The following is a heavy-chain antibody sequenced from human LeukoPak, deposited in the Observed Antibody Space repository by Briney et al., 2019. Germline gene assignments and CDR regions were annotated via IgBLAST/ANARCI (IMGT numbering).Heavy chain of an antibody. D-gene: IGHD6-19*01. Sequence: SGGSLRLSCAASGFTFSSYAMSWVRQAPGKGLEWVSAISGSGGSTYYADSVKGRFTISRDKSKNTLYLQMNSLRAEDTAVYYCAKDMAVQYYFDYWGQRTLVTVSS. J-gene: IGHJ4*02. CDR1: GFTFSSYA. V-gene: IGHV3-23*01. CDR2: ISGSGGST. CDR3: AKDMAVQYYFDY.